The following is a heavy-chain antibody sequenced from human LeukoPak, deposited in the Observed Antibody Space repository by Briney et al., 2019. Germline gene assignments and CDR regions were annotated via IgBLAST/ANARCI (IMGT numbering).Heavy chain of an antibody. CDR1: GVSTTSHY. D-gene: IGHD4-11*01. CDR2: IYHSGST. J-gene: IGHJ6*03. V-gene: IGHV4-59*11. Sequence: SETLSLTCTVSGVSTTSHYWSWIRQPPGKGLEWIGHIYHSGSTKYNPSLNSRVTLSIDTSKNQFSLKLSAVTAADTAVYYCGKRSPKHSKPANPGFFHYLDFWGKGTAVTVSS. CDR3: GKRSPKHSKPANPGFFHYLDF.